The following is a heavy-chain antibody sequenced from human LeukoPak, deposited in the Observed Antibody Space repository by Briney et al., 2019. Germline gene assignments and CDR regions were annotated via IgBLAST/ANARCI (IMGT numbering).Heavy chain of an antibody. CDR3: ARVGRLGELSLFDY. V-gene: IGHV4-61*02. Sequence: SETLSLTCTVSGGSISSGGHYWSWIRQPAGKGLEYLGRISSTGSTNYNPSLRSRVTISVDTSKNQFSLKLSSVTAADTAVYYCARVGRLGELSLFDYWGQGTLVTVSS. CDR2: ISSTGST. D-gene: IGHD3-16*02. CDR1: GGSISSGGHY. J-gene: IGHJ4*02.